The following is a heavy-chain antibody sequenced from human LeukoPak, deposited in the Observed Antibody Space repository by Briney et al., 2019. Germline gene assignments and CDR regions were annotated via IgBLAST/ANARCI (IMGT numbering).Heavy chain of an antibody. CDR3: ARGGYSYGYDDDFDY. Sequence: SETLSLTCTVSVGSIRSYYWSCIRQPPGRGREGFGHIYNRGSTNYIPSLKSRVTISVDTAKNQFSLKLSYVTAADTDVYYCARGGYSYGYDDDFDYWGQGTLVTVSS. CDR1: VGSIRSYY. J-gene: IGHJ4*02. CDR2: IYNRGST. V-gene: IGHV4-59*13. D-gene: IGHD5-18*01.